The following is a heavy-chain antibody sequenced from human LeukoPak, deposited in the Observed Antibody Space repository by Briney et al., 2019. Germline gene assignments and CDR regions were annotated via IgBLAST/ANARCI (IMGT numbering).Heavy chain of an antibody. CDR1: GFTFSSYD. CDR2: ISSSGRTI. Sequence: GGSLRLSCAGSGFTFSSYDMNWVRQAPGKGLEWVSYISSSGRTIYYADSVKGRFTISRDNSKNTLYLQMNSLRAEDTAVYYCAYGSGSYQFDYWGQGTLVTVSS. CDR3: AYGSGSYQFDY. D-gene: IGHD3-10*01. V-gene: IGHV3-48*03. J-gene: IGHJ4*02.